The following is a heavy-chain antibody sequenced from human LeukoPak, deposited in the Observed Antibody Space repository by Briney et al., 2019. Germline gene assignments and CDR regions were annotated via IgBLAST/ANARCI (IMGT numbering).Heavy chain of an antibody. Sequence: SGTLSPTCTVSGVSISTSSYYWGWICQPPGKGLEWIGSINYSGSTYYNPSLKSRVTISVDTSKNQFSLRLTSVTAADTSVYYCARLRYSSNWYFDYWGQGTLVTVSS. CDR3: ARLRYSSNWYFDY. CDR2: INYSGST. V-gene: IGHV4-39*01. CDR1: GVSISTSSYY. D-gene: IGHD6-13*01. J-gene: IGHJ4*02.